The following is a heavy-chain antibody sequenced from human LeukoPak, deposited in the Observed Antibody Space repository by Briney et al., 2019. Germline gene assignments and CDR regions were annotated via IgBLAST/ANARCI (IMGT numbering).Heavy chain of an antibody. CDR3: TRVYDYVWGSYRPRREYYFDY. D-gene: IGHD3-16*02. CDR2: IRSKAYGGTT. J-gene: IGHJ4*02. Sequence: PGGSLRLSCTASGFTFGDYAMSWVRQAPGKGLEWVGFIRSKAYGGTTEYAASVKGRFTISRDDYKSIAYLQMNSLKTEDTAVYYCTRVYDYVWGSYRPRREYYFDYWGQGTLVTVSS. V-gene: IGHV3-49*04. CDR1: GFTFGDYA.